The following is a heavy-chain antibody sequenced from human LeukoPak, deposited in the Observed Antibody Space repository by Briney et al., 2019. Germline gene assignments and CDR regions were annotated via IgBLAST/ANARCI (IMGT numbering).Heavy chain of an antibody. CDR2: IRYDGSNK. J-gene: IGHJ4*02. Sequence: GGSLRLSCAASGFTFSNYPLHWVRQAPGKGLEWVAFIRYDGSNKYYADSVKGRFTISRDNSENTLYQQMNSLRAEDTAVYYCAKDQRTTVTTWAYYFDYWGQGTLVTVSS. CDR1: GFTFSNYP. V-gene: IGHV3-30*02. D-gene: IGHD4-11*01. CDR3: AKDQRTTVTTWAYYFDY.